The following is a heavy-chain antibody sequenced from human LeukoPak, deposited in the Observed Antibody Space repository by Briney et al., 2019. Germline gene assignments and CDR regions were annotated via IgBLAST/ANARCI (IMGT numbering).Heavy chain of an antibody. J-gene: IGHJ4*02. Sequence: ASVKVSCKASGYTFTGYYMHWVRQAPGQGREWMGWINPNSGGTNYAQKFQGRVTMTRDTSISTAYMELSRLRSDDTAVYYCAREKGAAAGMRGLDYWGQGTLVTVSS. CDR1: GYTFTGYY. V-gene: IGHV1-2*02. CDR3: AREKGAAAGMRGLDY. D-gene: IGHD6-13*01. CDR2: INPNSGGT.